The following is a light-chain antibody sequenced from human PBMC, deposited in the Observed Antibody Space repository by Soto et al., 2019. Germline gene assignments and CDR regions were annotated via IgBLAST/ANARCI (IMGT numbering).Light chain of an antibody. V-gene: IGLV1-40*01. Sequence: QSVLTQPPSVSGAPGQRVTISCTGSSSNIGAGYDVHWYQQLPGTAPKLLIYDNNNRPSGVPDRFSGSKSGTPASLAITGLQADDEADYYCQSYDSSLSGYVFGTGTKVTVL. CDR2: DNN. CDR3: QSYDSSLSGYV. CDR1: SSNIGAGYD. J-gene: IGLJ1*01.